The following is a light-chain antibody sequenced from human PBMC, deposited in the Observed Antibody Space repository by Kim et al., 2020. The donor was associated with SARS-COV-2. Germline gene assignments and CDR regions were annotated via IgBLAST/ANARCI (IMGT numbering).Light chain of an antibody. CDR3: SSYTGSSTLVV. CDR1: SSDVGAYNF. V-gene: IGLV2-14*03. J-gene: IGLJ2*01. CDR2: DVG. Sequence: QSSTTSCTGTSSDVGAYNFVSWYQQHPGRAPKLMIYDVGNRPSGVSNRFSGSESGNAASLTISGHQAEDDADYYCSSYTGSSTLVVFGGGTQLTVL.